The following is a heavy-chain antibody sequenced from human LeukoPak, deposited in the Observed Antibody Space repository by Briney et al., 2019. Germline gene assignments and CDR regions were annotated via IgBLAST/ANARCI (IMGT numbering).Heavy chain of an antibody. D-gene: IGHD6-19*01. CDR3: ARDQAWLGMDV. J-gene: IGHJ6*02. V-gene: IGHV3-53*01. CDR1: GFTVSSNY. CDR2: IYSGGST. Sequence: GGSLRLSCAASGFTVSSNYMSWVRQAPGKGLEWVSVIYSGGSTYYADSVKGRFTISRDNSKNTLYLQMNSLRAEDTAVYYCARDQAWLGMDVWGQGTTVTVSS.